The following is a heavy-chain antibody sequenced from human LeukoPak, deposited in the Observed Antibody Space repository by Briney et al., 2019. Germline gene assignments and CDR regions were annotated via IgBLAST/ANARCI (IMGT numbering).Heavy chain of an antibody. V-gene: IGHV3-7*03. D-gene: IGHD4-23*01. CDR1: EFTFGNYW. J-gene: IGHJ3*02. CDR2: IRQDGNEF. CDR3: ARGRGSFGYGGKRSGDAFDI. Sequence: GGSLRLSCAASEFTFGNYWMSWVRQVPGKGPEWVANIRQDGNEFYYVDSVKGRFTISRDNARNSLYLQMNSLRAEDTAVYYCARGRGSFGYGGKRSGDAFDIWGQGTMVTVSS.